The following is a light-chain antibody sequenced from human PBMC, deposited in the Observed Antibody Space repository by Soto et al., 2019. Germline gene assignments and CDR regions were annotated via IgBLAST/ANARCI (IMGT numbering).Light chain of an antibody. CDR1: QSVLFSSTNNNY. J-gene: IGKJ1*01. V-gene: IGKV4-1*01. CDR2: WAS. Sequence: DIVMTQSPDSLAVSLGERATINCKSSQSVLFSSTNNNYLAGYQQKPGQPPELLIYWASTRESGVPDRFNGSGSGTDFTLTISSLQAEDVAVYYCQQYYSTPPTFGQGTKVEIK. CDR3: QQYYSTPPT.